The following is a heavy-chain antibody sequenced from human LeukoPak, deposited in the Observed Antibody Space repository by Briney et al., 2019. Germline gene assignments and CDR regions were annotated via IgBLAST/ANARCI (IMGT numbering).Heavy chain of an antibody. Sequence: PSETLSLTCTVSGYSISNGYYWDWIRQPPGRGLEWIGNIYRSGSTSYNPSLKSRFTIPVDTSKNQFSLKVNSVTAADTAVYYCARRHSSGWFYYWGQGTLVTVSS. CDR1: GYSISNGYY. CDR2: IYRSGST. J-gene: IGHJ4*02. V-gene: IGHV4-38-2*02. CDR3: ARRHSSGWFYY. D-gene: IGHD6-19*01.